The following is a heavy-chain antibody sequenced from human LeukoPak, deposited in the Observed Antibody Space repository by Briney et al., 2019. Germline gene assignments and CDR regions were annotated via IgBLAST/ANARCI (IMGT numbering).Heavy chain of an antibody. CDR3: VSTGSQLDY. J-gene: IGHJ4*02. CDR1: GFSFSSYW. D-gene: IGHD2-2*01. CDR2: IKQDGSQK. V-gene: IGHV3-7*01. Sequence: PGGSLRLSCAASGFSFSSYWMTWVRQAPGKWLEWVANIKQDGSQKYYVDSVKARFTISRDNAKNSLYLQMNSLRAEDTAVYYCVSTGSQLDYWGQGTLVTVSS.